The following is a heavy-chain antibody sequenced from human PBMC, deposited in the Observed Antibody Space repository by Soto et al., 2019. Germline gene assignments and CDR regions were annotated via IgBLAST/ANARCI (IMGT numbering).Heavy chain of an antibody. CDR2: IRSKANSYAT. D-gene: IGHD3-22*01. CDR1: GFTFSGSA. V-gene: IGHV3-73*01. CDR3: TRPSQDDSSGYLGY. Sequence: PGGSLRLSCAASGFTFSGSAMHWVRQASGKGLEWVGRIRSKANSYATAYAASVKGRFTISRDDSKNTAYLQMNSLNTEDTAVSYCTRPSQDDSSGYLGYWGHGA. J-gene: IGHJ4*01.